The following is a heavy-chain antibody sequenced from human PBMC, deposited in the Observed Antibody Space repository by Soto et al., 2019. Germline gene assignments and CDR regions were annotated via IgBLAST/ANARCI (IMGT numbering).Heavy chain of an antibody. CDR2: INHSGST. J-gene: IGHJ4*02. Sequence: SETLSLTCAVYGGSFSGYYWSWIRQPPGKGLEWIGEINHSGSTNYNPSLKSRVTISVDTSKNQFSLKLSSVTAADTDVYYCARGPNSAVDYWGQGTLVTVSS. CDR1: GGSFSGYY. D-gene: IGHD2-8*01. V-gene: IGHV4-34*01. CDR3: ARGPNSAVDY.